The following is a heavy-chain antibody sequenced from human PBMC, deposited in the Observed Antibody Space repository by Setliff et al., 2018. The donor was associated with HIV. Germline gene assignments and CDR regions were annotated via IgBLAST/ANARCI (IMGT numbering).Heavy chain of an antibody. J-gene: IGHJ1*01. CDR1: GYTFTTYS. CDR2: INVGKGDT. Sequence: ASVKVSCKASGYTFTTYSIHWVRQAPGQGLEWMGWINVGKGDTKYSQELQGRITITRDTSANTAYMELSSLRSDDTAVYYCARLMTADYYDTSGYFQHWGQGTLVTVSS. CDR3: ARLMTADYYDTSGYFQH. V-gene: IGHV1-3*01. D-gene: IGHD3-22*01.